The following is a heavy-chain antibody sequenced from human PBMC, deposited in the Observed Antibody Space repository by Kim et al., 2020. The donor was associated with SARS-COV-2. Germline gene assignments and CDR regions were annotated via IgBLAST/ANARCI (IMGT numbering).Heavy chain of an antibody. Sequence: GGSLRLSCAASGFTFDDYAMHWVRQAPGKGLEWVSGISWNSGNIGYADSVKGRFNISRDNAQNSLYLQMNSLRAEDTALYYCAKDKGRWLAAFDYWGQGT. V-gene: IGHV3-9*01. D-gene: IGHD6-19*01. J-gene: IGHJ4*02. CDR2: ISWNSGNI. CDR3: AKDKGRWLAAFDY. CDR1: GFTFDDYA.